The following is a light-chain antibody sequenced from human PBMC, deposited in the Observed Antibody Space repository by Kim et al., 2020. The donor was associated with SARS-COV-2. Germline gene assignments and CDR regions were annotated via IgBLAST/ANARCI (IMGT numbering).Light chain of an antibody. CDR3: AAWHDRLNDYV. V-gene: IGLV1-44*01. CDR1: TSNIGSNP. J-gene: IGLJ1*01. Sequence: ELTQPPSASGTPGQRVTISCSGSTSNIGSNPINWYQHLPGTAPKLLIYTNNQRPSGVPDRFSGSKSGTSASLAISGLQSEDEADYYCAAWHDRLNDYVFGTGTKVTVL. CDR2: TNN.